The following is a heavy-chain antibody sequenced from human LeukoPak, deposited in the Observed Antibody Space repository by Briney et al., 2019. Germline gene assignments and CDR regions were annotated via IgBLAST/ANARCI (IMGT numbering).Heavy chain of an antibody. V-gene: IGHV3-74*01. D-gene: IGHD3-22*01. Sequence: PGGSLRLSCAAAGFTFSNYWMRWVRQPPGKGLVWVSRIKSDGRTNYADSVKGRFTISRDNAKNTVSLQMNSLRAEDTGVYYCARAPSEIGGYYPEYFRHWGQGTLVTVSS. CDR1: GFTFSNYW. J-gene: IGHJ1*01. CDR3: ARAPSEIGGYYPEYFRH. CDR2: IKSDGRT.